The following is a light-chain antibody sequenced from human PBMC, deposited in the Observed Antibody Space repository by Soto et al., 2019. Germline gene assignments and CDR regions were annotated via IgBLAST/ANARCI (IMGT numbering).Light chain of an antibody. CDR2: DVS. J-gene: IGLJ1*01. CDR3: SSYTSSSTYV. Sequence: SVVTQPSSLSGSSWQSITISLTGTRRESGGYKYVSWYQQHPGKAPKLMIYDVSNRPSGVFNRFSGSKSGNTASLTISGLQAEDEADYYCSSYTSSSTYVFGTGTKVTVL. CDR1: RRESGGYKY. V-gene: IGLV2-14*01.